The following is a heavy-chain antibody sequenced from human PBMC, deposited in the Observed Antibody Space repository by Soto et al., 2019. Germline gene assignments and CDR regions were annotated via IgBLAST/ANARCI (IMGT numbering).Heavy chain of an antibody. CDR3: ARDLITGTPGY. Sequence: LVKVSCKASGGAFSSYAISWVRQAPGQGLEWMGGIIPIFYTAKYTQKFQGRVTITADESTSTAYMELSSLRSEDTAVYYCARDLITGTPGYWGQGTLVTVSS. CDR2: IIPIFYTA. CDR1: GGAFSSYA. V-gene: IGHV1-69*01. D-gene: IGHD1-20*01. J-gene: IGHJ4*02.